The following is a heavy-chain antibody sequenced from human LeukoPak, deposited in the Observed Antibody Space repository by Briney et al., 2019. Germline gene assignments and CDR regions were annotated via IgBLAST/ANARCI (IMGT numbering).Heavy chain of an antibody. D-gene: IGHD6-19*01. CDR3: ARDRSVAGWSLFDY. CDR2: IYYSGST. CDR1: GGSISSYY. Sequence: SETLSLTCTVSGGSISSYYWNWIRQPSGQGLEWIGYIYYSGSTNYNPSLKSRVTISVDTSKNQFSLKLSSVTAADTAVYYCARDRSVAGWSLFDYWGQGTLVTVSS. V-gene: IGHV4-59*01. J-gene: IGHJ4*02.